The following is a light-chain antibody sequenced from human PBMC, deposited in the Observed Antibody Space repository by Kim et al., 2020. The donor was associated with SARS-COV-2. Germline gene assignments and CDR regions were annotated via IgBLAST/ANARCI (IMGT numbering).Light chain of an antibody. CDR2: GAS. Sequence: EIVLTQSPGTLSLSPGERATLSCRASQSVSSSYLAWYQQKVGQAPRLVIYGASSRATGIPDRFSGSGSGTDFTLTISRLEPEDFAVYYCQQYGSSPRTFGQGTKVDIK. CDR1: QSVSSSY. CDR3: QQYGSSPRT. J-gene: IGKJ1*01. V-gene: IGKV3-20*01.